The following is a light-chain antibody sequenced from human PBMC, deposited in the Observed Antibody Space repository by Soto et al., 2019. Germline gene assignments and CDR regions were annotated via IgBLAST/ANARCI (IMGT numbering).Light chain of an antibody. CDR1: QFVSSSY. V-gene: IGKV3-20*01. Sequence: EIGLTQSPGTLSLAPGESATLSCRASQFVSSSYLAWYQQRPGQAPRLLIYDTSSRATGIPDRFSGSGSGTVFTLAISRLEPEDFAVYYCQQYGRSPETFGQGTKLEI. CDR2: DTS. J-gene: IGKJ2*01. CDR3: QQYGRSPET.